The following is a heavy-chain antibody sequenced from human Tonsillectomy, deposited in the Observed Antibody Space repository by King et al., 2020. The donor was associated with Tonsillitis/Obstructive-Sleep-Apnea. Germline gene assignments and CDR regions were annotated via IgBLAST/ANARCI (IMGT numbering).Heavy chain of an antibody. Sequence: HVQLVESGGGVVQPGRSLRLSCAVSGFTFSSYAMHWVRQAPGKGLEWVSVISYDGSDKYYADSVKGRFTITRDNSKNTLFLQMNSLRAEDTAVYYCARDTPPYGLPGTVYYYYYYMDVWGKGTTVTVSS. CDR1: GFTFSSYA. V-gene: IGHV3-30*04. CDR3: ARDTPPYGLPGTVYYYYYYMDV. J-gene: IGHJ6*03. CDR2: ISYDGSDK. D-gene: IGHD2-2*01.